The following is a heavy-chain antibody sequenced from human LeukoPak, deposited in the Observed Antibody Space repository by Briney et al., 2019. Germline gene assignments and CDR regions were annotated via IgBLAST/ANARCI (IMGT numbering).Heavy chain of an antibody. D-gene: IGHD6-13*01. V-gene: IGHV4-59*01. Sequence: SETLSLTCTVSGGSISCYYWSWIRQPPGKGLEWIGYIYYSGSTNYNPSLKSRVTISADTSKNQFSLKLSSVTAADTAVYYCARGPGIAAASPTTDYWGQGTLVTVSS. CDR3: ARGPGIAAASPTTDY. J-gene: IGHJ4*02. CDR2: IYYSGST. CDR1: GGSISCYY.